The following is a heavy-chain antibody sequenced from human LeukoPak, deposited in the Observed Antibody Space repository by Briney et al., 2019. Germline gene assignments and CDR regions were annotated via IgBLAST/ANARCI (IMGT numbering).Heavy chain of an antibody. CDR1: GYTFTSYG. J-gene: IGHJ6*02. CDR3: ARDPDSGYDWRSTLGYYYGMDV. CDR2: ISAYNGNT. Sequence: GASVKVSCKASGYTFTSYGISWVRQAPGQGLEWMGWISAYNGNTNYAQKLQGRVTMTTDTSTSTAYMELRSLRSDDTAVYYCARDPDSGYDWRSTLGYYYGMDVWGQGTTVTVSS. D-gene: IGHD5-12*01. V-gene: IGHV1-18*01.